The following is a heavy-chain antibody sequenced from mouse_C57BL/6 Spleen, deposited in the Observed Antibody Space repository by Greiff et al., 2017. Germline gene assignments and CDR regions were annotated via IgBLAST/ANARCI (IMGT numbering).Heavy chain of an antibody. CDR2: IYPRSGNT. Sequence: VQLQQSGAELARPGASVKLSCKASGYTFTSYGISWVKQRTGQGLEWIGEIYPRSGNTYYNEKFKGKATLTADKSSSTAYMELRSLTSEDSAVYFCAIYYYGSSFVAMDYWGQGTSVTVSS. CDR1: GYTFTSYG. D-gene: IGHD1-1*01. CDR3: AIYYYGSSFVAMDY. V-gene: IGHV1-81*01. J-gene: IGHJ4*01.